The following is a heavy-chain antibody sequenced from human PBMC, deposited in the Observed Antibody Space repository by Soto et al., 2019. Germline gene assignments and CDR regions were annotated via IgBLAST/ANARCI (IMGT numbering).Heavy chain of an antibody. CDR1: GFTFSSYW. D-gene: IGHD5-12*01. Sequence: EVQLVESGGGLVQPGGSLRLSFTASGFTFSSYWMHWVRQAPGKGLVWVSRIDSDGSPTNYADFVKGRFTISRDNAKNTLYLQMNSLRVEDTAVYYCARGASGYGNFDYWGQGNLVTVSS. J-gene: IGHJ4*02. CDR3: ARGASGYGNFDY. V-gene: IGHV3-74*01. CDR2: IDSDGSPT.